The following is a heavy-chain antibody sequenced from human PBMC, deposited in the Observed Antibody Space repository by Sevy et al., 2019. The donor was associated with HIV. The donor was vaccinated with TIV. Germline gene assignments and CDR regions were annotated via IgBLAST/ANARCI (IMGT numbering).Heavy chain of an antibody. Sequence: GGSLRLSCDASGFTFTRYAFHWVRQAPGKGLEWVAVVSKEGTNKYYADSVKGRFTISRDNSRNTLYLQMQSLRADDTAVYFCARDPHSVPHWGSFDSWGQGTLVTV. CDR1: GFTFTRYA. J-gene: IGHJ4*02. V-gene: IGHV3-30-3*01. CDR3: ARDPHSVPHWGSFDS. D-gene: IGHD3-16*01. CDR2: VSKEGTNK.